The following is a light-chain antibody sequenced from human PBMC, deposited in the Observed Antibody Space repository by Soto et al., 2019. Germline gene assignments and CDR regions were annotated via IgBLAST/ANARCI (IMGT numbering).Light chain of an antibody. CDR1: SSNIGSNV. Sequence: QSVLTQPPSVSAAPGQKVTISCSGSSSNIGSNVVSWYQQVPGTAPRLLTYDDTKRASGIPDRFSGSKSGSSATLGLTGLQTGDEADYYCGTWDNSLSVVVFGGWTKLTVL. J-gene: IGLJ2*01. CDR2: DDT. CDR3: GTWDNSLSVVV. V-gene: IGLV1-51*02.